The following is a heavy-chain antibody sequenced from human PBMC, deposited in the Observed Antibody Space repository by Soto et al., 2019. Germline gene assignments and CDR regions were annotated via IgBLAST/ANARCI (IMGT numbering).Heavy chain of an antibody. CDR1: GFTFSSNA. CDR3: ARVPLIVTNPKRVPFDY. CDR2: IGDSGDTT. V-gene: IGHV3-23*01. J-gene: IGHJ4*02. D-gene: IGHD3-22*01. Sequence: EVQLLESGGGLVQPGGSLRLSCSASGFTFSSNAMSWVRQAPGKGLDWVSAIGDSGDTTYYADSEKGRFTISRANSKTTLYLKMTRPTAEETAVYFSARVPLIVTNPKRVPFDYWGQGTLVTVSS.